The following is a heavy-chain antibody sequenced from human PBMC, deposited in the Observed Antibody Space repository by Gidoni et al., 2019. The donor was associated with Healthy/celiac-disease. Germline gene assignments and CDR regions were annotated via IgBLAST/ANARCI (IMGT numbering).Heavy chain of an antibody. CDR3: ARDSGFDFGGGYYYYYGMDV. Sequence: VLLVASGGGLVKPGGSLRLSCAASGFTFSSYSMTWVRQAPGKGLEWVSSISSYNRYIYYADSGKGRFTISRDNAKNSLYLQMNSLRAEDTAVYYCARDSGFDFGGGYYYYYGMDVWGQGTTVTVSS. D-gene: IGHD5-12*01. CDR2: ISSYNRYI. V-gene: IGHV3-21*01. CDR1: GFTFSSYS. J-gene: IGHJ6*02.